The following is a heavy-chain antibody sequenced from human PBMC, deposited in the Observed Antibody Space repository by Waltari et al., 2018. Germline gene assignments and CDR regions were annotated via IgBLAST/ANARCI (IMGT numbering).Heavy chain of an antibody. D-gene: IGHD3-3*01. CDR3: NRGNFWSGQPFYGLDV. CDR1: GIIFNDYA. Sequence: EVQLVESGGGLVQPGESLKLSCAASGIIFNDYAMHWVRQASGKGLEWVGRIRSRSKGDATAYAESVEGRFTISRDDSKSIAYLQMDSLKTEDTGVYYCNRGNFWSGQPFYGLDVWGQGTTVTVSS. J-gene: IGHJ6*02. V-gene: IGHV3-73*01. CDR2: IRSRSKGDAT.